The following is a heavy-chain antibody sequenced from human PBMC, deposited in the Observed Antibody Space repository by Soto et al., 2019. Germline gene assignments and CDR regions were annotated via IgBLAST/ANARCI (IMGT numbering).Heavy chain of an antibody. Sequence: QITLKESGPTLVKPTQNLTLTCTFSGFSLSTSGVGVGWIRQPPGKALEWLALIYWDDDKRYSPSLKSRLTITKYTSKNQVVLTMTNMDPVDTATYYCALSNQCTIKNITWGQGTLVTVSS. V-gene: IGHV2-5*02. J-gene: IGHJ4*02. CDR1: GFSLSTSGVG. CDR3: ALSNQCTIKNIT. CDR2: IYWDDDK. D-gene: IGHD3-9*01.